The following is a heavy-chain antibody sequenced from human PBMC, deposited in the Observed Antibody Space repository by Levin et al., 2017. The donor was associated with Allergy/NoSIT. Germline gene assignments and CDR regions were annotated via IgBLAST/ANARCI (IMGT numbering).Heavy chain of an antibody. D-gene: IGHD4-17*01. CDR2: ITWNSGTI. CDR3: AKAGYGDLAKCFGP. CDR1: GFTFDDYA. J-gene: IGHJ5*02. V-gene: IGHV3-9*01. Sequence: PGGSLRLSCEASGFTFDDYAMHWVRQAPGKGLEWVSGITWNSGTIGYADSVKGRFTISRDNAKNSLFLQMKSLRVEDTAFYYSAKAGYGDLAKCFGPWGHGTLVTVSS.